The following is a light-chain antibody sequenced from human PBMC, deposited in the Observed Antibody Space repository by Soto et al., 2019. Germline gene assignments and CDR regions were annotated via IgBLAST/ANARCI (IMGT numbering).Light chain of an antibody. CDR1: SDDIGTYNY. Sequence: SVLTQPPSASGSPGQTVTISCTGTSDDIGTYNYVSWYQQHAGNVPKLIIFEVDKRPSGVPNRFSGSKSGNTASLTISGLRAEGEADYSCSSFVHKNNLIFGGGTKATVL. J-gene: IGLJ2*01. V-gene: IGLV2-8*01. CDR2: EVD. CDR3: SSFVHKNNLI.